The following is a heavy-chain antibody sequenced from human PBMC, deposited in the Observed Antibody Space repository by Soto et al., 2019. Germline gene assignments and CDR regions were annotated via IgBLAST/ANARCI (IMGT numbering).Heavy chain of an antibody. J-gene: IGHJ4*02. V-gene: IGHV3-43*01. CDR2: ISWDGGST. CDR3: AKEADNYFDY. CDR1: GFTFDDYT. Sequence: GGSLRLSCAASGFTFDDYTMHWVRQAPGKGLEWVSLISWDGGSTYYADSVKGRFTISRDNSKNSLYLQMNSLRTEDTALYYCAKEADNYFDYWGQGTLVTVSS.